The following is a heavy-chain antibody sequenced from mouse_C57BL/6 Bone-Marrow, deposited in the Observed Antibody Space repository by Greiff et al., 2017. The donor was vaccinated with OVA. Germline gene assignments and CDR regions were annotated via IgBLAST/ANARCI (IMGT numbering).Heavy chain of an antibody. D-gene: IGHD2-1*01. Sequence: EVQLVESGGGLVKPGGSLKLSCAASGFTFSSYAMSWVRQTPEKRLEWVATISDGGSYTYYPDNVKGRFTISRDNAKNNLYLQMSHLKSEDTAMYYCARDRRNQEDYYAMDYWGQGTSVTVSS. V-gene: IGHV5-4*01. CDR2: ISDGGSYT. J-gene: IGHJ4*01. CDR3: ARDRRNQEDYYAMDY. CDR1: GFTFSSYA.